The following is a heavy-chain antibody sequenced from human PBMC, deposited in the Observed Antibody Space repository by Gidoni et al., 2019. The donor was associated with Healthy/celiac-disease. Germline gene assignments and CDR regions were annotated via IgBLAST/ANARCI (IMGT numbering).Heavy chain of an antibody. CDR1: GCTFSSYE. V-gene: IGHV3-48*03. CDR3: AKPSGSGWYGPLDY. CDR2: ISSSGSTI. Sequence: EVQLVESGGGLVQPGGSLRLSCAASGCTFSSYEMNWVRQAPGKGLEWVSYISSSGSTIYYTDSVKGRFTISRDNAKNSLYLQMNSLRAEDTAVYYCAKPSGSGWYGPLDYWGQGTLVTVSS. J-gene: IGHJ4*02. D-gene: IGHD6-19*01.